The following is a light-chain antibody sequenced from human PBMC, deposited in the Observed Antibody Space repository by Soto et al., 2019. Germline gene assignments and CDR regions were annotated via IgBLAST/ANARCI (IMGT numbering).Light chain of an antibody. CDR3: QTYDSSLSGLYV. Sequence: QSVLTQPPSASGSPGQSVTISCTGTSSDVGGYNYVSWFQQHPGKAPKLIIHEVNQRPSGVPDRFSGSKSGNTASLTVSGLQAEDEGTYYCQTYDSSLSGLYVFGTGTKVTVL. V-gene: IGLV2-8*01. J-gene: IGLJ1*01. CDR1: SSDVGGYNY. CDR2: EVN.